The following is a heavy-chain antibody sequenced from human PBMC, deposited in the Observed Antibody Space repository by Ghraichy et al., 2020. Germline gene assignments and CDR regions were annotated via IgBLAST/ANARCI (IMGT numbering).Heavy chain of an antibody. V-gene: IGHV4-39*01. CDR3: ARQLIAAAGTEDYFDY. CDR2: IYSSGST. D-gene: IGHD6-13*01. J-gene: IGHJ4*02. Sequence: SETLSLTCTVSGGSISSSSYYWGWIRQPPGKGLEWIGNIYSSGSTYYNPSLKSRVTISVDTSKNQFSLKLSSVTAADTAVYYCARQLIAAAGTEDYFDYWGQGTLVTVSS. CDR1: GGSISSSSYY.